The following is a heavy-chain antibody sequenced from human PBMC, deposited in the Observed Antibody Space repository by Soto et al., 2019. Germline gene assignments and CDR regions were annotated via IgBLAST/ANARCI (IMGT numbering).Heavy chain of an antibody. V-gene: IGHV1-69*13. D-gene: IGHD5-18*01. Sequence: GASVKVSCKASGGTFSSYAISWVRQAPGQGLEWMGGIIPIFGTANYAQKFQGRVTITADESTSTAYMELSSLRSEDTAVYYCAREPVGIQPRTFKEYYYYYGMDVWGQGTTVTVSS. J-gene: IGHJ6*02. CDR3: AREPVGIQPRTFKEYYYYYGMDV. CDR1: GGTFSSYA. CDR2: IIPIFGTA.